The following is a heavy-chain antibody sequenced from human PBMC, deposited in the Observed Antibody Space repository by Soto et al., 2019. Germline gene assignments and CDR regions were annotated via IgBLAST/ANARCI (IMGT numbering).Heavy chain of an antibody. Sequence: QVQLQESGPGLVKPSETLSLSCTVSGGSIRSYYWSWFRQSPGKRMEWIGYVHHSWGSSYNPSLQSGGAISLDTSKSQFSLKLTSVTATDTAVYYCARQGFGPLHGLVDVWGQGTTVTVSS. V-gene: IGHV4-59*08. CDR1: GGSIRSYY. J-gene: IGHJ6*02. CDR3: ARQGFGPLHGLVDV. CDR2: VHHSWGS. D-gene: IGHD3-10*01.